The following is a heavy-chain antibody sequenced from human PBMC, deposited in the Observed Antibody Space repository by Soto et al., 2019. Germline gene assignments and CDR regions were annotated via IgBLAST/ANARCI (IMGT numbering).Heavy chain of an antibody. CDR2: IYWDDDK. Sequence: SGPTLVNPPQTLTLTCTFSGFSLSTTGVGVGWIRQPPGKALEWLALIYWDDDKRYNPSLNSRLTITKDTSKNQVVLAMTNMDPVDTATFYCVQSRCGGDCLQSYSSHSYYGLDVWGQGTTVTVSS. V-gene: IGHV2-5*02. J-gene: IGHJ6*02. D-gene: IGHD2-21*02. CDR1: GFSLSTTGVG. CDR3: VQSRCGGDCLQSYSSHSYYGLDV.